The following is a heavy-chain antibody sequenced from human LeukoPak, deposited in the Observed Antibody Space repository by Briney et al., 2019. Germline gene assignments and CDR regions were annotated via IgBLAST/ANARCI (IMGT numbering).Heavy chain of an antibody. CDR3: ARESSFFDY. CDR2: INPSGGST. V-gene: IGHV1-46*01. Sequence: ASLKVFCKASGYTFTSYYMHWVRQAPGQGLEWMGIINPSGGSTSYAQKFQGRVTMTRDMSTGTDYMELSSLRSEDTAVYYCARESSFFDYWGQGTLVTVSS. J-gene: IGHJ4*02. CDR1: GYTFTSYY.